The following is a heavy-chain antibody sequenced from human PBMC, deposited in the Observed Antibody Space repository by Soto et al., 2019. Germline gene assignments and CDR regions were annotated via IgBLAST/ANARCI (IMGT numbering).Heavy chain of an antibody. Sequence: GGLLRLSCAASGFTFSSYVVSWVRQEPGKGLEWVSAISGSGGSTYYADSVKGRFTISRDNPKNTLYLQMNSLRAEDTAVYYCAKAPWPIVVVTPSDYFDYWGQGTLVTVSS. D-gene: IGHD3-22*01. V-gene: IGHV3-23*01. CDR2: ISGSGGST. CDR3: AKAPWPIVVVTPSDYFDY. J-gene: IGHJ4*02. CDR1: GFTFSSYV.